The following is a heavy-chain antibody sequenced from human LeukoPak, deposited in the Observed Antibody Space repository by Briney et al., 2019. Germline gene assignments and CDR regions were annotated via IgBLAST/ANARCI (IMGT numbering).Heavy chain of an antibody. D-gene: IGHD2-2*01. Sequence: NPGGSLRLSCAASGFTFSSYSMDWVRQAPGKGLEWVSSISSSSSYIYYADSVKGRFTISRDNAKNSLYLQMNSLRAEDTAVYYCARAKDIVVVPAANDYWGQGTLVTVSS. CDR3: ARAKDIVVVPAANDY. J-gene: IGHJ4*02. CDR2: ISSSSSYI. V-gene: IGHV3-21*01. CDR1: GFTFSSYS.